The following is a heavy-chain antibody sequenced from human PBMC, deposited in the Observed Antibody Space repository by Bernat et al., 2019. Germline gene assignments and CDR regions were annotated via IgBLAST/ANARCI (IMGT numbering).Heavy chain of an antibody. J-gene: IGHJ4*02. Sequence: QVQLVQSGAEVKKTGASVKVSCKASGYTFTSDGISWVRQAPGQGLEWMGWISAYNGNTNYAQKLQGRVTMTTDTSTSTAYMELRSLRSDDTAVYYCARDSRMVRGFIKRVLRDPPFDYWGQGTLVTVSS. D-gene: IGHD3-10*01. CDR2: ISAYNGNT. V-gene: IGHV1-18*01. CDR1: GYTFTSDG. CDR3: ARDSRMVRGFIKRVLRDPPFDY.